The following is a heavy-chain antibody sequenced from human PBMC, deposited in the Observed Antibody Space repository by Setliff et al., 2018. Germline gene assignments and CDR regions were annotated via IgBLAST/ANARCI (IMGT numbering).Heavy chain of an antibody. Sequence: PGGSLRLSCVASGFTFSSYAMSWVRQAPGKGLEWVSAISGSSGNTFYADSVKGRFTISRDNARDSLFLQMNTLRAEDTAVYYCAREVVGAPSAFDIWGQGTMVTVSS. CDR1: GFTFSSYA. J-gene: IGHJ3*02. D-gene: IGHD1-26*01. V-gene: IGHV3-21*01. CDR2: ISGSSGNT. CDR3: AREVVGAPSAFDI.